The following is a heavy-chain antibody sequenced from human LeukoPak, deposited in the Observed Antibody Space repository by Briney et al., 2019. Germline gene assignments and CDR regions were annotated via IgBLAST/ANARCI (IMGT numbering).Heavy chain of an antibody. CDR1: GGSLIPYY. CDR2: IYHSGTT. J-gene: IGHJ4*02. V-gene: IGHV4-59*08. CDR3: ARHTVGYCSSTSCYHGYYFDY. Sequence: SETLSLTCTVSGGSLIPYYWSWIRQPPGKGLEWIGYIYHSGTTNYSPPLKGRATLSVDTSKNQISLRLSSVTAADTAIYYCARHTVGYCSSTSCYHGYYFDYWGQGILVTVSS. D-gene: IGHD2-2*01.